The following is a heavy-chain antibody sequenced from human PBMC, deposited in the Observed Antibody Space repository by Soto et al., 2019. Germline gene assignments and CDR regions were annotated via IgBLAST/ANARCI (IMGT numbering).Heavy chain of an antibody. CDR2: INPNSGGT. CDR3: ARGFFRPGGGGDAFDI. J-gene: IGHJ3*02. Sequence: ASVKVSCKASGYTFTGYYMHWVRQAPGQGLEWMGWINPNSGGTNYAQKFQGWVTMTRDTSISTAYMELSRLRSDDTAVYYCARGFFRPGGGGDAFDIWGQGTMVTVSS. D-gene: IGHD2-8*02. CDR1: GYTFTGYY. V-gene: IGHV1-2*04.